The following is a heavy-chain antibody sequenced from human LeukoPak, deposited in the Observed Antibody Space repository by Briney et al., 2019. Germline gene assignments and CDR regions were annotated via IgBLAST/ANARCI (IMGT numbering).Heavy chain of an antibody. J-gene: IGHJ4*02. V-gene: IGHV1-18*01. CDR3: ARDSPGYSSSWYEY. CDR2: ISAYNGNT. D-gene: IGHD6-13*01. Sequence: ASVKVSCKASGYTFTSYGISWVRQAPGQGLEWMGWISAYNGNTNYARKLQGRVTMTTDTSTSTAYMELRSLRSDDTAVYYCARDSPGYSSSWYEYWGQGTLVTVSS. CDR1: GYTFTSYG.